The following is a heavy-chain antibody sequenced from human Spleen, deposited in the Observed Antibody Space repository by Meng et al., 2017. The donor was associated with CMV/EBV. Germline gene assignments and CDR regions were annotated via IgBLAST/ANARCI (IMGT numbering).Heavy chain of an antibody. CDR3: ARGVGQQLPWYYFDY. J-gene: IGHJ4*02. D-gene: IGHD6-13*01. CDR2: ISAYNGNT. Sequence: QVRLVQAGAEGTQPGASVKVSCKASGYTFTSYGISWVRQAPGQGLEWMGWISAYNGNTNYAQKLQGRVTMTTDTSTSTAYMELRSLRSDDTAVYYCARGVGQQLPWYYFDYWGQGTLVTVSS. V-gene: IGHV1-18*01. CDR1: GYTFTSYG.